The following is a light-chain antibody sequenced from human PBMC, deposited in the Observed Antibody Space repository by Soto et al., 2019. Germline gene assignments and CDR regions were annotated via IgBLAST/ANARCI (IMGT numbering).Light chain of an antibody. V-gene: IGKV3-20*01. CDR1: QSVSSSY. CDR2: GVS. Sequence: EIVLTQSPGTLSLSPGERATLSCRASQSVSSSYLAWYQQKPGQAPRLLIYGVSSRATGIPDRFSGSGSGTDFTLTISRLEPEDFAVYYCQQYNNWPLFTFGPGTKVDIK. J-gene: IGKJ3*01. CDR3: QQYNNWPLFT.